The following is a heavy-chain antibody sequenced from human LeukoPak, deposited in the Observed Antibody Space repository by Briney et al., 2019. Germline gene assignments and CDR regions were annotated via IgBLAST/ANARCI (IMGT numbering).Heavy chain of an antibody. CDR3: ARSSSGWYPHYFDY. J-gene: IGHJ4*02. Sequence: ASVKVSCKASGYTFTGYYMHWVRQAPGQGVEWMGWINPNSGGTNYAQKFQGRVTITRDTSISTAYMELSRLRSDDTAVYYCARSSSGWYPHYFDYWGQGTLVTVSS. CDR2: INPNSGGT. CDR1: GYTFTGYY. D-gene: IGHD6-19*01. V-gene: IGHV1-2*02.